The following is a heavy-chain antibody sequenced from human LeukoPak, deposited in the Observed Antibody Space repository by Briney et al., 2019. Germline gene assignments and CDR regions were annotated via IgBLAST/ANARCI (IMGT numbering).Heavy chain of an antibody. D-gene: IGHD2-2*03. CDR3: ARGGGHCGRARYALDY. Sequence: SETLSLTCSVSDGSLGSHYWRWVRQPPGKGLEWIGDIHYGGSTNYNPSLRKRVTMSLDASKDQSSLKVYSVTAADTAVYYCARGGGHCGRARYALDYWGQGTLVTVFS. CDR1: DGSLGSHY. V-gene: IGHV4-59*11. J-gene: IGHJ4*02. CDR2: IHYGGST.